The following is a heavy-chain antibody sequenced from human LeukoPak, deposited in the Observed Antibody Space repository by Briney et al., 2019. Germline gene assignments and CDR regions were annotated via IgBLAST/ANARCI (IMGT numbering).Heavy chain of an antibody. D-gene: IGHD2-2*01. V-gene: IGHV3-48*01. CDR3: ARGERCSSTSCYADAFDI. CDR1: GFTFSSYS. Sequence: GGSLRLSCAASGFTFSSYSMNWVRQAPGKGLEWVSYISSSSSTIYYADSVKGRFTISRDNAKNSLYLQMNSLRAEDTAVYYCARGERCSSTSCYADAFDIWGQGAMVTVSS. J-gene: IGHJ3*02. CDR2: ISSSSSTI.